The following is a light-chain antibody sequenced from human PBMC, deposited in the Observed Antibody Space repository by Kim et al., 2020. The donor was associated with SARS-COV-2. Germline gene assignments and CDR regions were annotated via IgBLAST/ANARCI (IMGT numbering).Light chain of an antibody. Sequence: SVSQRQTASITCSGDKLGDKYACWYQQKPGQSPVLVIYQDSKRPSGIPERFSGSNSGNAATLTISGTQAMDEADYYCQAWDSSTYVFGTGTKVTVL. J-gene: IGLJ1*01. CDR1: KLGDKY. CDR2: QDS. V-gene: IGLV3-1*01. CDR3: QAWDSSTYV.